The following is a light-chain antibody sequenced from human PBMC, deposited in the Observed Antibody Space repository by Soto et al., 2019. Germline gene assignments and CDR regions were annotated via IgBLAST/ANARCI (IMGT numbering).Light chain of an antibody. CDR3: QEYNNWPSIT. Sequence: EIVMTQSPATLSVSPGERATLSCRASQSVGSNLAWYQHKPGQAPRLLIYGASTRATGVPARFSGSGSGTDFILIITSLQSEDFAVYYCQEYNNWPSITFGQGTRLEIE. J-gene: IGKJ5*01. CDR2: GAS. CDR1: QSVGSN. V-gene: IGKV3-15*01.